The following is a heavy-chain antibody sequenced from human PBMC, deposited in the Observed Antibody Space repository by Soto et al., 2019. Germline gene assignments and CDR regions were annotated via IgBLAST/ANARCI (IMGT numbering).Heavy chain of an antibody. J-gene: IGHJ5*01. D-gene: IGHD3-3*01. CDR3: ARPLWSPHVSFDS. Sequence: ALRRSCARCVVTESNYGMHRDRWTPGKGLEWVAIISYDARNSYYADSVKGRFTVSRDNSRSTLYLQMNSLGTEDTAVYFCARPLWSPHVSFDSPGLRTLGTGSS. CDR2: ISYDARNS. V-gene: IGHV3-30*04. CDR1: VVTESNYG.